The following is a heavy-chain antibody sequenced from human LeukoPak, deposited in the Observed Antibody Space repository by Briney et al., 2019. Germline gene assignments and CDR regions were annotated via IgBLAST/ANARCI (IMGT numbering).Heavy chain of an antibody. Sequence: ASVKVSCKASGYTFTGYYMDWVRQAPGQGLEWMGWINPNSGGTNYAQKFQGRVTMTRDTSISTAYMELSRLRSDDTAVYYCARESGSYYAYWGQGTLVTVSS. CDR1: GYTFTGYY. CDR2: INPNSGGT. D-gene: IGHD1-26*01. V-gene: IGHV1-2*02. J-gene: IGHJ4*02. CDR3: ARESGSYYAY.